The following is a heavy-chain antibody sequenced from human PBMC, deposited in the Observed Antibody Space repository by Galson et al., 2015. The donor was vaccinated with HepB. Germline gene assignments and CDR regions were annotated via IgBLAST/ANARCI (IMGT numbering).Heavy chain of an antibody. Sequence: SLRLSCAASGLTFSSSAMSWVRQAPGKGLEWVSALSRSGDSTFYADSVKGRSTISRDNSKNTLYLQMNSLRVEDTAVYYCVQFRSWEGPFDCWGQGTLVTVSS. J-gene: IGHJ4*02. CDR3: VQFRSWEGPFDC. V-gene: IGHV3-23*01. CDR2: LSRSGDST. D-gene: IGHD1-26*01. CDR1: GLTFSSSA.